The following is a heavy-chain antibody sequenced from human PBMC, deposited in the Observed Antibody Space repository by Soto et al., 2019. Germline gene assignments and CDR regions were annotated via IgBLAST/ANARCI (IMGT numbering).Heavy chain of an antibody. Sequence: GGSLRLSCAASGFTFSSYSMNWVRQAPGKGLEWVSSISSSSSYIYYADSVKGRFTISRDNAKNSLYLQMNSLRAEDTAVYYCARDVRTITIFGVGNYYYYGMDVWGQGTTVTVSS. CDR1: GFTFSSYS. V-gene: IGHV3-21*01. D-gene: IGHD3-3*01. CDR2: ISSSSSYI. CDR3: ARDVRTITIFGVGNYYYYGMDV. J-gene: IGHJ6*02.